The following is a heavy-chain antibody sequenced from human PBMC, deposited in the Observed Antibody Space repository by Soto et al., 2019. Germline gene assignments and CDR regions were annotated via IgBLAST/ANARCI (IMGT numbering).Heavy chain of an antibody. V-gene: IGHV1-3*01. J-gene: IGHJ4*02. CDR2: INAGNGNT. CDR3: ARDRLGHFDY. D-gene: IGHD3-16*01. CDR1: GYTFTSYA. Sequence: QVQLVQSGAEVKKPGASVKVSCKASGYTFTSYAMHWVRQAPGQRLEWMGWINAGNGNTKYSQKFQGRVTNTRDTSASTAYMELSSLKYEDTPVYYCARDRLGHFDYWGQGTLVTVSS.